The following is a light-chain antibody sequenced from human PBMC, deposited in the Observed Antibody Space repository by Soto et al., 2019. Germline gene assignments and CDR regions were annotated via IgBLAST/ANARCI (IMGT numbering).Light chain of an antibody. CDR1: SSDIGGYNR. CDR2: EVS. CDR3: TSYTSTTTYV. V-gene: IGLV2-14*03. Sequence: QSALTQPASVSGSPGQSITISCTGTSSDIGGYNRVSWSQQHPGDAPKLMIYEVSNRPSGVSNRFSGSKSGNTASLTISGLQPEDEADYYCTSYTSTTTYVFGTGTKLTVL. J-gene: IGLJ1*01.